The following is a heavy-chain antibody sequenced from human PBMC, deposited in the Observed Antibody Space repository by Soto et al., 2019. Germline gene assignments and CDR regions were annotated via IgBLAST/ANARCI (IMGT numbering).Heavy chain of an antibody. CDR1: GYTFTSYY. J-gene: IGHJ3*02. Sequence: ASVKVSCKASGYTFTSYYMHWVRQAPGQGLEWKGIINPSGGSTSYAQKFQGRVTMTRDTSTSTVYMELSSLRSEDTAVYYCAKAPSYYGSGSYHPGYAFDIWGQGTMVTVSS. V-gene: IGHV1-46*03. CDR3: AKAPSYYGSGSYHPGYAFDI. CDR2: INPSGGST. D-gene: IGHD3-10*01.